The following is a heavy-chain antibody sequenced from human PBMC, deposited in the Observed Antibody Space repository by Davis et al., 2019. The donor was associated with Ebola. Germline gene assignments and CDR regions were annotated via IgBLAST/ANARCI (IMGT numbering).Heavy chain of an antibody. CDR2: INAGNGNT. D-gene: IGHD1-26*01. J-gene: IGHJ4*02. V-gene: IGHV1-3*01. CDR3: ARGGGSYSLGY. CDR1: GYTFTSYG. Sequence: ASVKVSCKASGYTFTSYGISWVRQAPGQRLEWMGWINAGNGNTKYSQKFQGRVTITRDTSASTAYMELSSLRSEDTAVYYCARGGGSYSLGYWGQGTLVTVSS.